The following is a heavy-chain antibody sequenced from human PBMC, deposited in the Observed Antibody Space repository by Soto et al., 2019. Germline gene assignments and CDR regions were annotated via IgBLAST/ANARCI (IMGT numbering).Heavy chain of an antibody. D-gene: IGHD4-17*01. CDR1: GGTFSSYA. J-gene: IGHJ4*02. V-gene: IGHV1-69*12. Sequence: QVQLVQSGAEVKKPGSSVKVSCKASGGTFSSYAISWVRQAPGQGLEWMGGIIPIFGTANYAQKFQGRVTSAADGPTRTADMELNSLRAEDTAVYYCAGDSNGYRRHYDYGDYYFDYLGQGTLVTVAS. CDR2: IIPIFGTA. CDR3: AGDSNGYRRHYDYGDYYFDY.